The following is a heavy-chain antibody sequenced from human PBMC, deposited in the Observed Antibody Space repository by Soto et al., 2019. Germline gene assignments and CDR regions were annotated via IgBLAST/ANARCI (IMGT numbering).Heavy chain of an antibody. V-gene: IGHV4-31*03. J-gene: IGHJ4*02. Sequence: QVQLQESGPGLVKPSQTLSLTCSVSGGSMRPGGLYWSWIRQHPGKGLEWIGYIYYSGSTYYNPSLKSRVTISVDTSKNQFSLNLRSVTAADTAIYYCARSGEALRFLVWGQGTLVTVSS. D-gene: IGHD3-3*01. CDR2: IYYSGST. CDR3: ARSGEALRFLV. CDR1: GGSMRPGGLY.